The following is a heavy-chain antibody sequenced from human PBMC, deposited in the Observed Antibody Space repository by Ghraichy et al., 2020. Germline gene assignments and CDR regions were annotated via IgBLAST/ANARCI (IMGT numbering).Heavy chain of an antibody. CDR3: ARDLDGDYLCDF. CDR2: INAATGNT. V-gene: IGHV1-3*01. D-gene: IGHD4-17*01. Sequence: ASVKVSCKAFGYTFNSYTMHWVRQAPGQRPEWMGWINAATGNTKYSQKFQDIVTITRDTSASTVYMEMSSLRSEDTAVYYCARDLDGDYLCDFWGQGTLVTVSS. CDR1: GYTFNSYT. J-gene: IGHJ4*02.